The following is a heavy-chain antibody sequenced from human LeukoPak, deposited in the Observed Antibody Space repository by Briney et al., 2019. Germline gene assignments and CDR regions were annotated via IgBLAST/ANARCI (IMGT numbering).Heavy chain of an antibody. Sequence: GGSLRLSCAASGFTFSNYWMGWVRQAPGKGLEWVANIKEDGSEKYYVDSVKGRFTVSRDNSKNTLYLQMNTLRAEDTAVYYCARDFYVGSGSYYIGYWGQGTLVTVSS. V-gene: IGHV3-7*01. J-gene: IGHJ4*02. CDR3: ARDFYVGSGSYYIGY. CDR2: IKEDGSEK. D-gene: IGHD3-10*01. CDR1: GFTFSNYW.